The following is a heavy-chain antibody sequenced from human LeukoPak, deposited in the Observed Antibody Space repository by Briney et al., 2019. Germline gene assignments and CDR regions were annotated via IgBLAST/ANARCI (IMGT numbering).Heavy chain of an antibody. CDR3: AKFGLAGSGRYHDAFDI. V-gene: IGHV3-66*01. CDR1: GFTVSSNY. J-gene: IGHJ3*02. Sequence: GGSLRLSCAASGFTVSSNYMSWVRQAPGKGLEWVSIIYRVGSTFYADSVEGRFTISRDNSKNTLYLQMNRLRAEDTAVYYCAKFGLAGSGRYHDAFDIWGQGTMVTVSS. CDR2: IYRVGST. D-gene: IGHD3-10*01.